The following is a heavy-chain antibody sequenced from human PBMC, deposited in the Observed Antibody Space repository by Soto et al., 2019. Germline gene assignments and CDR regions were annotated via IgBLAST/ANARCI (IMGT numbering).Heavy chain of an antibody. D-gene: IGHD3-10*01. CDR2: INWNGGST. Sequence: PGVSLRLSFAASGFTFDDYVMSWFRQAPGKGLEWVSGINWNGGSTGYADSVKGRFTISRDNAKNSLYLQMNSLRAEDTALYYCARARKPIKTLWFGEGASCDGMDVWGQGTTVTVSS. CDR1: GFTFDDYV. CDR3: ARARKPIKTLWFGEGASCDGMDV. V-gene: IGHV3-20*03. J-gene: IGHJ6*02.